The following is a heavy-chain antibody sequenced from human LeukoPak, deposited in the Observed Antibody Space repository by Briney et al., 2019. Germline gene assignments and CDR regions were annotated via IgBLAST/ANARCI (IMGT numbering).Heavy chain of an antibody. D-gene: IGHD3-22*01. V-gene: IGHV1-69*01. Sequence: ASVKVSCKASGGTFISYAISWVRQAPGQGLEWMGGIIPIFGTPNYAQKFQGRVTITADESTSTAYMELSSLRSEDTAVYYCAREGYYDSSGYYYWGQGTLVTVSS. J-gene: IGHJ4*02. CDR3: AREGYYDSSGYYY. CDR1: GGTFISYA. CDR2: IIPIFGTP.